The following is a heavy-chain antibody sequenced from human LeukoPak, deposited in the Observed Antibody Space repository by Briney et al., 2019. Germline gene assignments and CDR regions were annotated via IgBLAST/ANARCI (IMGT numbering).Heavy chain of an antibody. V-gene: IGHV5-51*01. CDR1: GYSFTSYW. CDR3: ARFSGGFDY. CDR2: IYPGDSDT. D-gene: IGHD2-15*01. Sequence: GESLKISCKGSGYSFTSYWIAWVRQMPGKGLECMGIIYPGDSDTTYSPFFQGQVTISADKSFSTAYLQWSSLKASDSAMYYCARFSGGFDYWGQGTLVTVSS. J-gene: IGHJ4*02.